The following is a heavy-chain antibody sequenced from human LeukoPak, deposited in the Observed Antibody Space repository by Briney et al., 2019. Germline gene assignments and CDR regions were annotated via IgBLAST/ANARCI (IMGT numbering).Heavy chain of an antibody. CDR2: MNPNSGNT. Sequence: ASVKVSCKPSGYTFTGYYIHWVRQAPGQGLEWMGWMNPNSGNTGYAQKFQGRVTITRNTSIDTAYMELSSLRSEDTAVYYCARGRFGELLVRDWFDPWGQGTLVTVSS. CDR3: ARGRFGELLVRDWFDP. V-gene: IGHV1-8*03. J-gene: IGHJ5*02. D-gene: IGHD3-10*01. CDR1: GYTFTGYY.